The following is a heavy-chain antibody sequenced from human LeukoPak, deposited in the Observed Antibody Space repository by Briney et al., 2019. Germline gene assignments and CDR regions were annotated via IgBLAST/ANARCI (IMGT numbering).Heavy chain of an antibody. Sequence: SETLSLTCTVPGNSISSGDNYWSWIRQPAGKGLEWIGRIDTSGSTNYNPSLKSRVTISGDTSKNQFSLRLSSVTAADTAVYYCARASYSYDINGWVPFDYWGQGTLVTVSS. J-gene: IGHJ4*02. CDR2: IDTSGST. CDR3: ARASYSYDINGWVPFDY. D-gene: IGHD3-22*01. CDR1: GNSISSGDNY. V-gene: IGHV4-61*02.